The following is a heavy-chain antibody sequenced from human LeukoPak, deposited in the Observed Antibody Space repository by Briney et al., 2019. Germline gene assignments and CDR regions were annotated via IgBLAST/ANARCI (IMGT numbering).Heavy chain of an antibody. CDR1: GFTFSSYS. CDR3: ARDRVLDYYDSSGYDY. Sequence: PGGSLRLSCAASGFTFSSYSMNWVRQAPGQGLEWVSSISISSSYIYYADSVKGRFTISRDNAKNSLYLQMNSLRAEDTAVYYCARDRVLDYYDSSGYDYWGQGTLVTVSS. V-gene: IGHV3-21*01. J-gene: IGHJ4*02. D-gene: IGHD3-22*01. CDR2: ISISSSYI.